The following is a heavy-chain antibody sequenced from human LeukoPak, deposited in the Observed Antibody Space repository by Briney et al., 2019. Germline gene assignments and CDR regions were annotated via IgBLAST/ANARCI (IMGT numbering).Heavy chain of an antibody. CDR2: IYYSGST. Sequence: SETLSLTCTVSGGSISSGGYYWSWIRQHPGKGLEWIGYIYYSGSTYYNPSLKSRVTISVDTSKNQFSLKLSSVTAADTAVYYCARGGGYWRSLIDYWGQGTLVTVSS. J-gene: IGHJ4*02. CDR1: GGSISSGGYY. D-gene: IGHD3-22*01. V-gene: IGHV4-31*03. CDR3: ARGGGYWRSLIDY.